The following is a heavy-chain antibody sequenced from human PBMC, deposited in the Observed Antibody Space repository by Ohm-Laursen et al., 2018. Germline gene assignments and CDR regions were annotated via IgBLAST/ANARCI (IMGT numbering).Heavy chain of an antibody. CDR3: ARDRDGGYSFAY. D-gene: IGHD1-1*01. CDR2: IKQDGSEK. Sequence: SLRLSCAASGFTFSGYWMYWVRQAPEKGLEWVANIKQDGSEKYYVDSVKGRFTVSRDNAKNSLYLQMNSLRVEDTAFYYCARDRDGGYSFAYWGQGILVTVSS. J-gene: IGHJ4*02. CDR1: GFTFSGYW. V-gene: IGHV3-7*01.